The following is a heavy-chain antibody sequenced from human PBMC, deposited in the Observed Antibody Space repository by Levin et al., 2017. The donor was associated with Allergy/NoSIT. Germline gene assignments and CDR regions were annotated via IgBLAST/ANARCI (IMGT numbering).Heavy chain of an antibody. V-gene: IGHV5-10-1*01. CDR2: IDPSDSYT. J-gene: IGHJ5*02. D-gene: IGHD2-2*01. CDR3: ARHSLGYCSSTSCSNWFDP. Sequence: GGSLRLSCKGSGYSFTSYWISWVRQMPGKGLEWMGRIDPSDSYTNYSPSFQGHVTISADKSISTAYLQWSSLKASDTAMYYCARHSLGYCSSTSCSNWFDPWGQGTLVTVSS. CDR1: GYSFTSYW.